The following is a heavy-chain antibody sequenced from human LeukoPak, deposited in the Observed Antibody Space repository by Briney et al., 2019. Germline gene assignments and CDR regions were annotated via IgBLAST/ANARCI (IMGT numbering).Heavy chain of an antibody. Sequence: PSETLSLTCTVSAYSISRGYYWGWIRQPPGKGLEWTGYIYYSGSTNYNPSLKSRVTISVDTSKNQFSLELSSVTAADTAVYYCAGYCSGGSCHLGLLDYWGQGTLVTVSS. D-gene: IGHD2-15*01. CDR3: AGYCSGGSCHLGLLDY. J-gene: IGHJ4*02. CDR1: AYSISRGYY. CDR2: IYYSGST. V-gene: IGHV4-61*01.